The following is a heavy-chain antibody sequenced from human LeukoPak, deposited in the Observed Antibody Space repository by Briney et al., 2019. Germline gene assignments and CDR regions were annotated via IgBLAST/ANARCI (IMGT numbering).Heavy chain of an antibody. CDR3: ARCYCSGGSCYRSSYYFDY. CDR2: ISAYNGNT. Sequence: GASVKVSCKASGYTFTSYGISWVRQAPGQGLEWMGWISAYNGNTNYAQKLQGRVTMTTDTSTSTAYMELRSLRSDDTAVYYCARCYCSGGSCYRSSYYFDYWGQGTLVTVSS. CDR1: GYTFTSYG. J-gene: IGHJ4*02. D-gene: IGHD2-15*01. V-gene: IGHV1-18*01.